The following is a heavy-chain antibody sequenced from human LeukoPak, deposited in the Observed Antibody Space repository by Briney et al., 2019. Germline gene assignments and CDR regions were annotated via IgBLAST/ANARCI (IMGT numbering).Heavy chain of an antibody. V-gene: IGHV4-34*01. Sequence: SETLSLTCAVYGGSFSGYYWSWIRQPPGKGLEWIGEINHSGSTNYNPSLKSRVTISVDTSKNQFSLKLSSVTAADTAVYYCARGPIAVADDAFDIWGQGTMVTVSS. CDR2: INHSGST. J-gene: IGHJ3*02. CDR3: ARGPIAVADDAFDI. CDR1: GGSFSGYY. D-gene: IGHD6-19*01.